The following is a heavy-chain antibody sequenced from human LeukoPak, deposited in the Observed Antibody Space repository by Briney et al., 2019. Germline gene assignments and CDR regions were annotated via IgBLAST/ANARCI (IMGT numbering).Heavy chain of an antibody. CDR1: GFTFSDYA. V-gene: IGHV3-23*01. D-gene: IGHD4/OR15-4a*01. J-gene: IGHJ4*02. CDR3: ARGAYGAHYFDY. Sequence: GGSLRLSCAASGFTFSDYAMSWVRQAPGRGLEWVSGISGSGVGTHYADSLKGRFTISRDNSKNTLYVQMNSLRAEDTAVYYCARGAYGAHYFDYWGQGTLVTVSS. CDR2: ISGSGVGT.